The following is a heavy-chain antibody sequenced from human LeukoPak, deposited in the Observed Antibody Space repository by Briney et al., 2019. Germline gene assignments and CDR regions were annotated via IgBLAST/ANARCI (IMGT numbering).Heavy chain of an antibody. CDR2: IRYDGSNK. CDR3: ARGRRNPGSYHYVYYFDY. D-gene: IGHD1-26*01. Sequence: PGGFLRLSCAASGFTFSSYGMHWVRQAPGKGLEGVAFIRYDGSNKYYADSVKGRFTISRENSKNTLYLQMNRLIAEDTAVYYCARGRRNPGSYHYVYYFDYWGQGTLVTVSS. V-gene: IGHV3-30*02. J-gene: IGHJ4*02. CDR1: GFTFSSYG.